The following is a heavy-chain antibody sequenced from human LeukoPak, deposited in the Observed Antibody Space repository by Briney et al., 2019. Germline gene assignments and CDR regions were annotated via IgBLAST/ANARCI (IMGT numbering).Heavy chain of an antibody. D-gene: IGHD3-3*01. Sequence: ASVKVSCKASGYTFTSYYMHWVRQTPGQGLEWMGIINPSGGSTSYAQKFQGRVTMTRDTSTSTVYMELSSLRSEDTAVYYCARDTAYDFWSGYYLYWGQGTLVTVSS. CDR2: INPSGGST. V-gene: IGHV1-46*01. CDR1: GYTFTSYY. J-gene: IGHJ4*02. CDR3: ARDTAYDFWSGYYLY.